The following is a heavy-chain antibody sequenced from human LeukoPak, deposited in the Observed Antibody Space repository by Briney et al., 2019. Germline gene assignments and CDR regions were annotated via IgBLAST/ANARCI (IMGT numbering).Heavy chain of an antibody. Sequence: GGSLRLSCAASGFTFSSYAMSWVRQAPGKGLEWVSAISGSGGSTYYADSVKGRFTISRDNSKNTLYLQMNSLRAEDTAVYYCAKATGGTARFGVVITHWGQGTLVTVSS. J-gene: IGHJ4*02. V-gene: IGHV3-23*01. CDR1: GFTFSSYA. CDR2: ISGSGGST. D-gene: IGHD3-3*01. CDR3: AKATGGTARFGVVITH.